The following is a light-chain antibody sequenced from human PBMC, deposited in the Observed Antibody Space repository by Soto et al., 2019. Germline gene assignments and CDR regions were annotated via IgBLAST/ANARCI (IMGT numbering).Light chain of an antibody. Sequence: QSVLTQPSSVSGAPGQRVTISCTGSSSNIGADYDVHWYQQVPGTAPKLLIYGKSNRPSGVPDRFSGSKSGTSASLAITGLQAEDEADYYCQSYDSRLSGYVFGTGTKVTV. CDR1: SSNIGADYD. V-gene: IGLV1-40*01. J-gene: IGLJ1*01. CDR3: QSYDSRLSGYV. CDR2: GKS.